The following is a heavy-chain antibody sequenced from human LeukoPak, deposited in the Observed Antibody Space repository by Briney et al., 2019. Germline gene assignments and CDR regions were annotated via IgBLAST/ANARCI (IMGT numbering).Heavy chain of an antibody. V-gene: IGHV3-30*03. CDR1: GFTFSSYG. Sequence: PGGSLRLSCAASGFTFSSYGMHWVRQAPGKGLEWVAVISYDGSNKYYADSVKGRFTISRDNSKNTLYLQMNSLRAEDTAVYYCAGDLVVQTPHWGQGTLVTVSS. CDR3: AGDLVVQTPH. D-gene: IGHD3-22*01. CDR2: ISYDGSNK. J-gene: IGHJ4*02.